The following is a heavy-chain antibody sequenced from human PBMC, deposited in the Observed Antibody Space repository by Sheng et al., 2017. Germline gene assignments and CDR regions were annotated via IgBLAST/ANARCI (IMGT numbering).Heavy chain of an antibody. V-gene: IGHV3-7*01. Sequence: ELQLVASGGGLVQPWGVPVRLSCVASGSAFTFSQSWTSWVRQAPGKGLEWVANINHDGSEKSDLDSVKGRFTISRDNAKNSVYLQMDSLRAEDTAVYYCARGHYGMDIWGQGTAVTVSS. J-gene: IGHJ6*02. CDR2: INHDGSEK. CDR1: GSAFTFSQSW. CDR3: ARGHYGMDI.